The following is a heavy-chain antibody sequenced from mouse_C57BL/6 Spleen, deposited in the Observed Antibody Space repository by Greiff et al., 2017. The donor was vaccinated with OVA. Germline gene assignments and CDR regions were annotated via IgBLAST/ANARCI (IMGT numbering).Heavy chain of an antibody. D-gene: IGHD1-1*02. Sequence: EVKVVESGGGLVKPGGSLKLSCAASGFTFSSYTMSWVRQTPEKRLEWVATISGGGGNTYYPDSVKGRFTISRDNAKNTLYLQMSSLRSEDTALYYCARHGGNHYYAMDYWGQGTSVTVSS. CDR2: ISGGGGNT. V-gene: IGHV5-9*01. CDR3: ARHGGNHYYAMDY. J-gene: IGHJ4*01. CDR1: GFTFSSYT.